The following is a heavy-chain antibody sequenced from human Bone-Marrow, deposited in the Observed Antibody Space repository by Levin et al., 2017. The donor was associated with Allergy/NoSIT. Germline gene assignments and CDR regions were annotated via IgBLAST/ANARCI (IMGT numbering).Heavy chain of an antibody. J-gene: IGHJ6*02. Sequence: GGSLRLSCAASGFTFSSYTMNWVRQAPGKGLEWVSSISSSSSYIYYADSVKGRFTISRDNAKNSLYLQMTSLRAEDTAVYYCARDVMITFGGVILGQYYYGMDVWGQGTTVTVSS. V-gene: IGHV3-21*01. CDR2: ISSSSSYI. CDR1: GFTFSSYT. D-gene: IGHD3-16*01. CDR3: ARDVMITFGGVILGQYYYGMDV.